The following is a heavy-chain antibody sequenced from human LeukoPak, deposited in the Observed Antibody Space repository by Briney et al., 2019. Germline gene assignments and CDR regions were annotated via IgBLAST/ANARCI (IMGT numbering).Heavy chain of an antibody. Sequence: GASVKVSCKASGYTFTGYYMHWVRQAPGQGLEWMGWINPNSGGTNYAQKFQGRVTMTRDTSISTAYMELSRLRSDDTAVYYCARDPVVRGVTMTYYYYYYMDVWGKGTTVTISS. CDR3: ARDPVVRGVTMTYYYYYYMDV. V-gene: IGHV1-2*02. J-gene: IGHJ6*03. CDR2: INPNSGGT. D-gene: IGHD3-10*01. CDR1: GYTFTGYY.